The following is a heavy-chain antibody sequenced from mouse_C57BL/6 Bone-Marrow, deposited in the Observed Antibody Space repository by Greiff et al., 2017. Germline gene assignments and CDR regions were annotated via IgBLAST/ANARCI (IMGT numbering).Heavy chain of an antibody. Sequence: VQLQESGAELVKPGASVKMSCKASGYTFTTYPIEWMKQNHGKSLEWIGNFHPYNDDTKYNEKFKGKATLTVEKSSSTVYLELSRLTADDSAVYYCARNYYGSSYGYFDYWGQGTTLTVSS. CDR1: GYTFTTYP. V-gene: IGHV1-47*01. CDR3: ARNYYGSSYGYFDY. CDR2: FHPYNDDT. J-gene: IGHJ2*01. D-gene: IGHD1-1*01.